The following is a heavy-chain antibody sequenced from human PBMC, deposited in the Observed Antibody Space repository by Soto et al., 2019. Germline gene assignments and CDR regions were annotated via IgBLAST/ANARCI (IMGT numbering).Heavy chain of an antibody. CDR1: GFTFSSYG. CDR3: AKERGDVVVVALFDY. D-gene: IGHD2-15*01. V-gene: IGHV3-30*18. J-gene: IGHJ4*02. Sequence: GGSLRLSCAASGFTFSSYGMHWVRQAPGKGLEWVAVISYDGSNKYYADSVKGRFTISRDNSKNTLYLQMNSLRAEDTAVYYCAKERGDVVVVALFDYWGQGTLVTVSS. CDR2: ISYDGSNK.